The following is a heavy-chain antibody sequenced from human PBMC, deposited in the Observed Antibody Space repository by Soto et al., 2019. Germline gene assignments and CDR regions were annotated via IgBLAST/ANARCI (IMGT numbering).Heavy chain of an antibody. CDR3: ARVSRGGNSYGYVDS. CDR1: GYSISSSY. CDR2: TYYSGST. J-gene: IGHJ4*02. Sequence: QVQLQESGPGLVKPSETLSLTCTVSGYSISSSYWSWIRQPPGKGLEWIGHTYYSGSTNHNPSLRSRATISLATSKNQCSLKLTSVTAADTAVYYCARVSRGGNSYGYVDSWGPGTLVTVSS. D-gene: IGHD5-18*01. V-gene: IGHV4-59*01.